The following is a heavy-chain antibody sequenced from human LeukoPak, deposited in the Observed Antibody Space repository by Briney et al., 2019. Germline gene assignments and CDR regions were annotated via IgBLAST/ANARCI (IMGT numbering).Heavy chain of an antibody. V-gene: IGHV3-53*01. CDR1: GFTVSSND. CDR3: ARDPDSSSPHDY. J-gene: IGHJ4*02. D-gene: IGHD6-6*01. Sequence: GGSRRLSCGALGFTVSSNDMSWVGKAPGKGLEWVSLIYIGGSTYYADSVKGRFTISRDNSKNTLYLQMNSLRAEDTAVYYCARDPDSSSPHDYWGQGTLVTVSS. CDR2: IYIGGST.